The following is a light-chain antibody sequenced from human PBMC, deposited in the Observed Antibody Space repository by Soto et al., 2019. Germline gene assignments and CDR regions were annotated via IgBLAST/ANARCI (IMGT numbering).Light chain of an antibody. CDR1: QSVSSSY. CDR3: QQYGSSPQA. V-gene: IGKV3-20*01. Sequence: ETVLTQSPGTLSLSPGERATLSCRASQSVSSSYLAWYQQKPGRAPRLLIYGASSRAAGLPDRFSGSGSGTDFPLTISRLVPEDLAVYYCQQYGSSPQAFGGGTKVDIK. J-gene: IGKJ4*01. CDR2: GAS.